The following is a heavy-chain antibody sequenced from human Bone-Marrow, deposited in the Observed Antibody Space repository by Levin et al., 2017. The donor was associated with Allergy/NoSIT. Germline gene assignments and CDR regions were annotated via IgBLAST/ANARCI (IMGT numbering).Heavy chain of an antibody. V-gene: IGHV3-21*01. CDR1: GFNFSSYS. D-gene: IGHD6-25*01. J-gene: IGHJ5*02. Sequence: PGGSLRLSCVGSGFNFSSYSMNWVRQAPGMGLEWVSSIAAGGGFIGYADSVDGRFTIFRDNTKNTLFLDMNSLRGEDTAVYYCASQRLRPPRVGWFDRWGQGTRVTVSS. CDR2: IAAGGGFI. CDR3: ASQRLRPPRVGWFDR.